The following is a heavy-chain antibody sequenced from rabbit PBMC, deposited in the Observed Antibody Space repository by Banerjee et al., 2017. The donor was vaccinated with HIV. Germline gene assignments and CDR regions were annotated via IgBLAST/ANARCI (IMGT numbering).Heavy chain of an antibody. CDR3: ARDAGYAGSNL. CDR1: GFSFSNGYV. CDR2: IGAAST. D-gene: IGHD4-2*01. Sequence: QEQLEESGGDLVKPGASLTLTCTASGFSFSNGYVMCWVRQAPGKGLEWIACIGAASTYYATWAKGRFTISKTSSTTVTLQMTSLTAADTATYFCARDAGYAGSNLWGPGTLVTVS. J-gene: IGHJ4*01. V-gene: IGHV1S45*01.